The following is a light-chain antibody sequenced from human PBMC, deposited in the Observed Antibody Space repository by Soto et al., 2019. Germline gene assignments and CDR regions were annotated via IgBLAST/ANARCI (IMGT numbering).Light chain of an antibody. CDR2: GAS. CDR3: QHYNHWPLT. CDR1: QSVSSN. V-gene: IGKV3-15*01. Sequence: EIVMTQSPATLSVSPGERATLSCRASQSVSSNLAWYQQKPGQAPRLLIYGASTRATGIPARFSGSGSGTEFTITISRLQSEDFAVYYCQHYNHWPLTFGGGTKVEIK. J-gene: IGKJ4*01.